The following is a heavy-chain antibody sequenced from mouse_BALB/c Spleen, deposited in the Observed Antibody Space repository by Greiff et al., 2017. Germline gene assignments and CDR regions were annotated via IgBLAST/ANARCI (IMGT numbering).Heavy chain of an antibody. V-gene: IGHV3-6*02. CDR2: ISYDGSN. D-gene: IGHD1-1*01. CDR3: ARGIYYGSSDYYAMDY. J-gene: IGHJ4*01. Sequence: EVQLQESGPGLVKPSQSLSLTCSVTGYSITSGYYWNWIRQFPGNKLEWMGYISYDGSNNYNPSLKNRISITRDTSKNQFFLKLNSVTTEDTATYYCARGIYYGSSDYYAMDYWGQGTSVTVSS. CDR1: GYSITSGYY.